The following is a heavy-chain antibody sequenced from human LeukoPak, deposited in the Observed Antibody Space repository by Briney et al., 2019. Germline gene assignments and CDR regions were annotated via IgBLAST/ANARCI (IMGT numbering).Heavy chain of an antibody. D-gene: IGHD6-19*01. J-gene: IGHJ4*02. Sequence: GESLKISCKGSGYIFTSCWIGWVRQMPGKGLEWMGIIYPADSDTRYSPSFQGQVTISADKSINTAYLQWSSLQASDTAMYYCARRSSGLDYWGQGTLVTVSS. V-gene: IGHV5-51*01. CDR2: IYPADSDT. CDR3: ARRSSGLDY. CDR1: GYIFTSCW.